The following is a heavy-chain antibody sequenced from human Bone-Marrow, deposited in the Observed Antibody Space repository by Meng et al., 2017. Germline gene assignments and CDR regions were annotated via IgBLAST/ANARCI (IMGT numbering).Heavy chain of an antibody. D-gene: IGHD6-13*01. Sequence: VQLVQSGAKVNKPGASVKVSCKASGYTFPDYWLHWVRRAPGQGLEWMGRINPKSGDTHYAQRFQGRVTMTGDTSISTAYMELSGLRSDDTAMYYCARDEDISAAGKLFGDYWGQGTLVTVSS. CDR3: ARDEDISAAGKLFGDY. CDR1: GYTFPDYW. V-gene: IGHV1-2*06. J-gene: IGHJ4*02. CDR2: INPKSGDT.